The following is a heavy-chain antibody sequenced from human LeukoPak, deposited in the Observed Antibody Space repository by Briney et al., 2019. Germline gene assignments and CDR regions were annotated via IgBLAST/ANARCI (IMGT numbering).Heavy chain of an antibody. J-gene: IGHJ3*02. CDR2: IYYSGST. CDR3: ATYCSSTSCPHRRAFDI. CDR1: GGSISSSSYY. Sequence: PSETLSLTCTVSGGSISSSSYYWGWIRQPPGKGLEWIGTIYYSGSTYYNPSLKSRVTISVDTSNDQFSLKLSSVTAADTAVYYCATYCSSTSCPHRRAFDIWDQGTMVTVSS. D-gene: IGHD2-2*01. V-gene: IGHV4-39*01.